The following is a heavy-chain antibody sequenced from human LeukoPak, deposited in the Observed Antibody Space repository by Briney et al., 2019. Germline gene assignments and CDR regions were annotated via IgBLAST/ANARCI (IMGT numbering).Heavy chain of an antibody. Sequence: LSETLSLTCTVSGGSMNSYYWTWIRQPAGKGLEWIGRIYTSGSTNYNPSLKSRVTMSLDTSKNQFSLRLSSVTAADTAVYYCARGGELEIVAHFDYWGQGTLVTVSS. CDR1: GGSMNSYY. D-gene: IGHD5-12*01. CDR3: ARGGELEIVAHFDY. CDR2: IYTSGST. V-gene: IGHV4-4*07. J-gene: IGHJ4*02.